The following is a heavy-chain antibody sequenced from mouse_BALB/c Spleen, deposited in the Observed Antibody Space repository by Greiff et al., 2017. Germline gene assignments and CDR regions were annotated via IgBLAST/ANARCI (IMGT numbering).Heavy chain of an antibody. Sequence: VQLKESGGGLVKPGGSLKLSCAASGFTFSDYYMYWVRQTPEKRLEWVATISDGGSYTYYPDSVKGRFTISRDNAKNNLYLQMSSLKSEDTAMYYCARARSRYDYAMDYWGQGTSVTVSS. D-gene: IGHD2-14*01. V-gene: IGHV5-4*02. CDR3: ARARSRYDYAMDY. J-gene: IGHJ4*01. CDR2: ISDGGSYT. CDR1: GFTFSDYY.